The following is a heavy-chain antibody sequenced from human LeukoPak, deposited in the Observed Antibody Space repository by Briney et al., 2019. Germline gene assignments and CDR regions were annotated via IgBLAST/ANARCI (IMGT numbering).Heavy chain of an antibody. J-gene: IGHJ4*02. D-gene: IGHD2-2*01. CDR3: AKQSLGVPAAMFDY. CDR1: GGTFSSYA. V-gene: IGHV1-69*04. Sequence: GASVKVSCKASGGTFSSYAISWVRQAPGQGLEWRGRIIPILGIANYAQKFQGRVTITADKSTSTAYMELSSLRSEDTAVYYCAKQSLGVPAAMFDYWGQGTLVTVSS. CDR2: IIPILGIA.